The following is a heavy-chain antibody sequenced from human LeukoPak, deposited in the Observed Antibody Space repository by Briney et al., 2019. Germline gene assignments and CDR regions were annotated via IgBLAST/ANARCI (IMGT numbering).Heavy chain of an antibody. CDR2: ISCYNGNT. J-gene: IGHJ4*02. CDR3: ARDLLTAVHGD. D-gene: IGHD1-14*01. Sequence: ASVKVSCKTSGYTFTNYGLNWIRQAPGQGLEWVGWISCYNGNTNYAQKFQDRVTMTTDRSTNTVYMELRSLRSDDTAVYFCARDLLTAVHGDWGQGTLVTVAS. CDR1: GYTFTNYG. V-gene: IGHV1-18*01.